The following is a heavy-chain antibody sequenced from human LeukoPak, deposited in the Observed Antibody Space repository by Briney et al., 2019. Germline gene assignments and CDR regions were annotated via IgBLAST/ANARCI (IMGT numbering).Heavy chain of an antibody. CDR3: ASSFQHCSGGSCYSEFAY. CDR2: IIPIFGTA. Sequence: ASVKVSCKASGYTFTSYYMHWVRQAPGQGLEWMGGIIPIFGTANYAQKFQGRVTITADESTSTAYMELSSLRSEDTAVYYCASSFQHCSGGSCYSEFAYWGQGTLVTVSS. J-gene: IGHJ4*02. CDR1: GYTFTSYY. V-gene: IGHV1-69*13. D-gene: IGHD2-15*01.